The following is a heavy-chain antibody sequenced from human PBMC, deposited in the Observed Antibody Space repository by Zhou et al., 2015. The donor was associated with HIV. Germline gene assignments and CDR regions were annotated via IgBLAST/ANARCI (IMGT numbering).Heavy chain of an antibody. J-gene: IGHJ3*02. CDR2: SHPYSLVTA. CDR3: ARGLVVVPAANAFDI. V-gene: IGHV1-69*01. D-gene: IGHD2-2*01. Sequence: QVQLVQSGAEVKKPGSSVKVSCKASGGTFSSYAISWVRQAPGQGRCSGWEGSHPYSLVTANYAQKFQGRVTITADESTSTAYMELSSLRSEDTAVYYCARGLVVVPAANAFDIWGQGTMVTVSS. CDR1: GGTFSSYA.